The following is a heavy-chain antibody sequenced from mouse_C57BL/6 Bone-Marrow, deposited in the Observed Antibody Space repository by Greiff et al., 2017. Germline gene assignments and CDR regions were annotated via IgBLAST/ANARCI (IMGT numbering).Heavy chain of an antibody. Sequence: QVQLQQPGAELVRPGTSVKLSCKASGYTFTSYWMHWVKQRPGQGLEWIGVIDPSDSYTNYNQKFKGKATLTVDTSSSTAYMQLSSLTSEDSAVYYCARGGAETFAYWGQGTLVTVSA. D-gene: IGHD3-3*01. CDR1: GYTFTSYW. J-gene: IGHJ3*01. CDR3: ARGGAETFAY. CDR2: IDPSDSYT. V-gene: IGHV1-59*01.